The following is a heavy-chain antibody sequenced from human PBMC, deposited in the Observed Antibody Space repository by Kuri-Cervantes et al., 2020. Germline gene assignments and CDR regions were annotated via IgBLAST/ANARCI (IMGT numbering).Heavy chain of an antibody. CDR3: ARDYMVRGVIIRRVDY. V-gene: IGHV3-23*01. J-gene: IGHJ4*02. CDR1: GFTFSSYS. Sequence: GGSLRLSCAASGFTFSSYSMSWVRQAPGKGLEWVSATSGSGGSTYYADSVKGRFTISRDNSKNTLYLQMNSLRAEDTAVYYCARDYMVRGVIIRRVDYWGQGTLVTVSS. CDR2: TSGSGGST. D-gene: IGHD3-10*01.